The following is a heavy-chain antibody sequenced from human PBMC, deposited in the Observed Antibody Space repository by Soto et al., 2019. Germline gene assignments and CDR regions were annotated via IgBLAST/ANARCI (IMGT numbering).Heavy chain of an antibody. J-gene: IGHJ4*02. Sequence: SETLSLTCTVSGGSINSYYWSWIRQPPGKGLEWIGYIFYSGTTNCNPSLKSRVTISVDTSKNQFSLKLSSVTATDTAVYYCARHGRPHDFDYWGQGTLVTVSS. CDR3: ARHGRPHDFDY. CDR2: IFYSGTT. CDR1: GGSINSYY. V-gene: IGHV4-59*08.